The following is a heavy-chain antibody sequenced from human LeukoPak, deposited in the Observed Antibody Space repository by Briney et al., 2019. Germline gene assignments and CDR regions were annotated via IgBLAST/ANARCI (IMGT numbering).Heavy chain of an antibody. CDR3: ARVPYSSSSWFDP. D-gene: IGHD6-6*01. CDR1: GGSISSYY. J-gene: IGHJ5*02. Sequence: SETLSLTCTVSGGSISSYYWSWIRQPPGKGLEWIGCIYYSGSTYYNPSLKSRVTITVDTSKNQFSLKLSSVTAADTAVYYCARVPYSSSSWFDPWGQGTLVTVSS. CDR2: IYYSGST. V-gene: IGHV4-59*12.